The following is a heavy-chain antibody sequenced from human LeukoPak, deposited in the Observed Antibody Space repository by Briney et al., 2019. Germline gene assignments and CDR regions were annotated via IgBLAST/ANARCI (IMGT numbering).Heavy chain of an antibody. CDR3: AKDQARWLQPDY. CDR2: ISYDGSKK. Sequence: PGGSLRLSCAASGFTFSSYGMHWVRQAPGKGLEWVADISYDGSKKYYADSVKGRFTISRDNSKNTLYLQMNSLRAEDTAVYYCAKDQARWLQPDYWGQGTLVTVSS. J-gene: IGHJ4*02. V-gene: IGHV3-30*18. CDR1: GFTFSSYG. D-gene: IGHD5-24*01.